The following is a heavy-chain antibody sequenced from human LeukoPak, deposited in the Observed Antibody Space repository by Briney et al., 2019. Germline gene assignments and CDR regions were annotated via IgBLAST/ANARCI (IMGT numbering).Heavy chain of an antibody. CDR2: INHSGST. D-gene: IGHD6-13*01. CDR3: ARLDIAAVGFDY. CDR1: GGSFSGYY. Sequence: SETLSLTCAVYGGSFSGYYWSWIRQPPGKGLEWIGEINHSGSTNYNPSLKSRVTISVDTSKNQFSLKLSSVTAADTAVYYCARLDIAAVGFDYWGQGTLVTVSS. V-gene: IGHV4-34*01. J-gene: IGHJ4*02.